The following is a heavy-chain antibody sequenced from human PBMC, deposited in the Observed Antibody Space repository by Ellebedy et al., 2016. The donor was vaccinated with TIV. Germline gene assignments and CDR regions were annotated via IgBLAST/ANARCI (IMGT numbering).Heavy chain of an antibody. J-gene: IGHJ4*02. V-gene: IGHV3-7*03. CDR3: ARSRGVSY. Sequence: GESLKISCAASGFTFSNYWMTWVRQAPGNGPECVANIKQDGSEKYYVDSVKGRFTISRDNAKNSLSLQMNSLRAEDTAVYFGARSRGVSYWGQGTLVTVSS. D-gene: IGHD2-8*01. CDR2: IKQDGSEK. CDR1: GFTFSNYW.